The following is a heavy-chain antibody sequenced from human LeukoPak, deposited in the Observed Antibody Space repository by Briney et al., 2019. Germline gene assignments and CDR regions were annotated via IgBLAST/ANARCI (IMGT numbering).Heavy chain of an antibody. CDR1: GFTVSSFG. D-gene: IGHD2-15*01. CDR3: AKNGDRGAYCSGGSCYPYYYYNMDV. J-gene: IGHJ6*03. Sequence: GGSLRLSCAASGFTVSSFGMSWVRQAPGKGLEWVSAISSTGGTAYYADSVKSRFTISRDNSKNTLYLQMNSLRAEDTAIYYCAKNGDRGAYCSGGSCYPYYYYNMDVWGKGTTVTISS. CDR2: ISSTGGTA. V-gene: IGHV3-23*01.